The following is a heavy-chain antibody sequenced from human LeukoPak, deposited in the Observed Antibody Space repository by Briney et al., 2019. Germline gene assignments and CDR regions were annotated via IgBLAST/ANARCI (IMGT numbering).Heavy chain of an antibody. CDR2: INHSGST. CDR1: GGSFSGYY. CDR3: ARESGSMRWFDP. V-gene: IGHV4-34*01. Sequence: PSETLSLTCAVYGGSFSGYYWSWIRQPPGKGLEWSGEINHSGSTNYNPSLKSRVTISVDTSKNQFSLKLSPVTAADTAVYYCARESGSMRWFDPWGQGTLVTVSS. D-gene: IGHD6-25*01. J-gene: IGHJ5*02.